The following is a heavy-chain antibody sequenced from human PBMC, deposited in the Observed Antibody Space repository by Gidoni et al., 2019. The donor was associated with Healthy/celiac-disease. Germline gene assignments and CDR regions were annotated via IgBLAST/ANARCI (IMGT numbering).Heavy chain of an antibody. CDR3: ARDRTYFSSGWYQGDAFDI. CDR1: GFTFSSYG. J-gene: IGHJ3*02. Sequence: QVQLVASGGGVVQPGRSLRLFCAASGFTFSSYGMHWVRQAPGKGLEWVAVIWYDGSNKYYADSVKGRFTISRDNSKNTLYLQMNSLRAEDTAVYYCARDRTYFSSGWYQGDAFDIWGQGTMVTVSS. V-gene: IGHV3-33*01. D-gene: IGHD6-19*01. CDR2: IWYDGSNK.